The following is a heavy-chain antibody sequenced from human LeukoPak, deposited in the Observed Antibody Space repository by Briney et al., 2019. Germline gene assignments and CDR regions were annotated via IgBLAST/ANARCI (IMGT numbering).Heavy chain of an antibody. D-gene: IGHD1-14*01. CDR3: ARAEPVDAFDI. CDR2: IYYSGST. Sequence: SETLSLTCTLSGGSISSSSYYWGWIRQPPGKGLEWIGSIYYSGSTYYNPSLKSRVTISVDTSKNQFSLKLSSVTAADTAVYYCARAEPVDAFDIWGQGTMVTVSS. J-gene: IGHJ3*02. CDR1: GGSISSSSYY. V-gene: IGHV4-39*01.